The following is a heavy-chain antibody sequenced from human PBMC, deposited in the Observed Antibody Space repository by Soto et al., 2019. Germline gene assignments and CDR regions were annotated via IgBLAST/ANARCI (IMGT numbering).Heavy chain of an antibody. CDR1: GFTFSSYG. Sequence: GGSLRLSCAASGFTFSSYGMHWVRQAPGKGLEWVAVISYDGSNKYYADSVKGRFTISRDNSKNTLYLQMNSLRAEDTAVYYCAKEVTTSFPFYYFDYWGQGTLATVSS. D-gene: IGHD5-12*01. CDR3: AKEVTTSFPFYYFDY. V-gene: IGHV3-30*18. CDR2: ISYDGSNK. J-gene: IGHJ4*02.